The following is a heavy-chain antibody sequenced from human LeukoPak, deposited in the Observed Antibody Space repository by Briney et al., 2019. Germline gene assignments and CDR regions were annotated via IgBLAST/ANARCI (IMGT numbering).Heavy chain of an antibody. V-gene: IGHV3-23*01. CDR1: GFTFSSYA. CDR3: ARGEAAAGGAFDI. Sequence: GGSLRLSCAASGFTFSSYAMSWVRQAPGKGLEWVSAISGSGGSTYYADSVKGRFTISRDNSKNTLYLQMNSLRAEDTAVYYCARGEAAAGGAFDIWGQGTMVTVSS. D-gene: IGHD6-13*01. CDR2: ISGSGGST. J-gene: IGHJ3*02.